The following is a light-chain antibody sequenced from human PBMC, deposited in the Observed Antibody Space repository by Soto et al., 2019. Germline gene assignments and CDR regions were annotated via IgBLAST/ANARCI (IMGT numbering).Light chain of an antibody. CDR1: DNIAPW. J-gene: IGKJ1*01. CDR2: KAA. V-gene: IGKV1-5*03. CDR3: QHYNSCPRT. Sequence: MSQSASTLSASIGDRVAITCLASDNIAPWVAWYQQKPGKAPKLLIYKAANLADEVPSRFAGSGSGTDFTLTITRLQPDDFATYYCQHYNSCPRTFGQGTKVDIK.